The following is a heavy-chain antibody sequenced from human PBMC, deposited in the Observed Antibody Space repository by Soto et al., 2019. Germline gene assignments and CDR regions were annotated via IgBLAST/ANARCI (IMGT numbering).Heavy chain of an antibody. CDR2: ISGAGRNT. J-gene: IGHJ4*02. D-gene: IGHD2-2*01. Sequence: PGGSLRLSCSVSGFTFSTYDMSWVRQAPGKGLEWVSAISGAGRNTHYADSAKGRFTISRNNSRDTSYLQLNSLRAEDTAIYYFVFCSSLSCRYSPFDSWGPETLFTFSS. CDR3: VFCSSLSCRYSPFDS. CDR1: GFTFSTYD. V-gene: IGHV3-23*01.